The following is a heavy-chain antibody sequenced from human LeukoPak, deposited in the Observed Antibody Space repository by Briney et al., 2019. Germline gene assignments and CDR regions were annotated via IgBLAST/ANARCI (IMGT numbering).Heavy chain of an antibody. D-gene: IGHD2-15*01. CDR1: GFTLSSYP. CDR3: ARGSPSWYCSGGSCANFDY. Sequence: PGGSLRLSCVASGFTLSSYPLSWVRQAPGKGLEWVANIKQDGSEKYYVDSVKGRFPISRDNAKNSLYLQMNSLRAEDTAVYYCARGSPSWYCSGGSCANFDYWGQGTLVTVSS. J-gene: IGHJ4*02. V-gene: IGHV3-7*01. CDR2: IKQDGSEK.